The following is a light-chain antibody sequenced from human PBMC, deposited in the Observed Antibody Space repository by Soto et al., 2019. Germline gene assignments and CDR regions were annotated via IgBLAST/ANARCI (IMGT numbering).Light chain of an antibody. CDR2: AAS. V-gene: IGKV1-39*01. CDR1: QNIDNY. CDR3: QQSYSAPWT. J-gene: IGKJ1*01. Sequence: DIQMTQSPSSLSASVGDRVTITCRASQNIDNYLNWYQQKPGKAPKLLIYAASSLQSGVPSTFSGSGSGTDFTLTISSLQPEDCATFYCQQSYSAPWTFGQGSKVEIK.